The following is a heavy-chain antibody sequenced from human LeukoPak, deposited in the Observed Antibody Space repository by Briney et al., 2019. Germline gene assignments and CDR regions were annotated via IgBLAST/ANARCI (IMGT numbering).Heavy chain of an antibody. CDR2: IYYGGST. CDR1: DDSISSYY. V-gene: IGHV4-59*01. CDR3: ARGLLRGQLRLGYYYYMDV. D-gene: IGHD2-2*01. Sequence: SETLSLTCTVSDDSISSYYWSWIRQPPGKGLEWIGYIYYGGSTYYNPSLKSRVTISEDTSKNQVSLKLNSVTAADTAVYYCARGLLRGQLRLGYYYYMDVWGKGTTVTVSS. J-gene: IGHJ6*03.